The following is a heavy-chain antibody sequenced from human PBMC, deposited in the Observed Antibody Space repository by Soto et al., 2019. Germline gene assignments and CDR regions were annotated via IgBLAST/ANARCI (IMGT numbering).Heavy chain of an antibody. CDR2: ISNSGSST. J-gene: IGHJ4*02. CDR3: ARADLLWDSFDL. Sequence: EVQLLESGGDLVQPGGSLKLSCAASGFPFRNFAMAWVRQAPGKGLEWVSIISNSGSSTYHGDSVKGRFTTSRDNSKGTLSQHMRGVRIDDTAVYFCARADLLWDSFDLWGQGTLVTVSS. V-gene: IGHV3-23*05. CDR1: GFPFRNFA. D-gene: IGHD2-2*01.